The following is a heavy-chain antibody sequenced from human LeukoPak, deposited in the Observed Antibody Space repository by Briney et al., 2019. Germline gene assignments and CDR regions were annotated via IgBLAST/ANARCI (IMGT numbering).Heavy chain of an antibody. CDR1: GGSISSGSYY. V-gene: IGHV4-61*02. Sequence: SETLSLTCTVSGGSISSGSYYWSWIRQPAGKGLEWIGRIYTSGGTNYNPSPKSRVTISVDTSKNQFSLKLSSVTAADTAVYYCASGGVVPATYYYYYYMDVWGKGTTVTVSS. CDR3: ASGGVVPATYYYYYYMDV. D-gene: IGHD2-2*01. J-gene: IGHJ6*03. CDR2: IYTSGGT.